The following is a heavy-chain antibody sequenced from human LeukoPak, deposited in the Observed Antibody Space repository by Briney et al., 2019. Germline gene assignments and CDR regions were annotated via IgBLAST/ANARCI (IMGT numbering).Heavy chain of an antibody. Sequence: SETLFLTCTVSGGSISSYYWSWIRQPPGKGLEWIGYIYYSGSTNYNPSLKSRVTISVDTSKNQFSLKLSSVTAADTAVYYCARWDSRGYYDSSGYSSWGQGTLVTVSS. D-gene: IGHD3-22*01. J-gene: IGHJ4*02. CDR3: ARWDSRGYYDSSGYSS. CDR2: IYYSGST. CDR1: GGSISSYY. V-gene: IGHV4-59*01.